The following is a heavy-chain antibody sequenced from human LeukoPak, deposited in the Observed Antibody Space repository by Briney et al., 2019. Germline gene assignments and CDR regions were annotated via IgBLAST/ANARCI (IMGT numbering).Heavy chain of an antibody. CDR1: GGSTSNNDYF. Sequence: SETLSLTCTVSGGSTSNNDYFWGWIRQPPGKGLEWIGSMNYGGSTHDNPSLKSRVTISVDTSKNQVSLKLSSVTAADTAVYYCARRVPGRSGNWFDPWGQGTLVTVSS. D-gene: IGHD2-2*01. V-gene: IGHV4-39*01. J-gene: IGHJ5*02. CDR3: ARRVPGRSGNWFDP. CDR2: MNYGGST.